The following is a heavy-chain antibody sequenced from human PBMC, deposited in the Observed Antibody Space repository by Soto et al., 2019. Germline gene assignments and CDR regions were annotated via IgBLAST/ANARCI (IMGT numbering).Heavy chain of an antibody. J-gene: IGHJ6*02. CDR1: GYTFTSCG. Sequence: ASVKVSCKASGYTFTSCGISWVRQAPGQGLEWMGWISAYNGNTNYAQKLQGRVTMTTDTSTSTAYMELRSLRSNDTAVYYCELHHGGGVYYYYYGMDVWGQGTTVTVSS. D-gene: IGHD3-10*01. CDR3: ELHHGGGVYYYYYGMDV. CDR2: ISAYNGNT. V-gene: IGHV1-18*01.